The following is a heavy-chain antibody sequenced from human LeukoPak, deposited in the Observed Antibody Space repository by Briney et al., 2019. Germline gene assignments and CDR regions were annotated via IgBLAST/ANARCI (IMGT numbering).Heavy chain of an antibody. CDR1: GYTFTGYY. Sequence: ASVKVSCKASGYTFTGYYMHWVRQAPGQGLEWMGWINPNSGSTNYAQKFQGRVTMTRDTSISTAYMELSRLRSDDTAVYYCAREYSSSPRSMDYWGQGTLVTVSS. CDR3: AREYSSSPRSMDY. D-gene: IGHD6-6*01. V-gene: IGHV1-2*02. J-gene: IGHJ4*02. CDR2: INPNSGST.